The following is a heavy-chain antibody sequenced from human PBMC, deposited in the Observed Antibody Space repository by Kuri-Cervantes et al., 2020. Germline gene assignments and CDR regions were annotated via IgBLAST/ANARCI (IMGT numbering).Heavy chain of an antibody. Sequence: GGSLRLSCAASGFTFSSYWMSWVRQAPGKGLEWVANIKQDGSEKYYVDSVKGRFTISRDNAKNSLYLQMNSLRAEDTAVYYCARADRQEYYYYYYMDVWGKGSTVTVSS. J-gene: IGHJ6*03. CDR3: ARADRQEYYYYYYMDV. CDR2: IKQDGSEK. V-gene: IGHV3-7*02. CDR1: GFTFSSYW.